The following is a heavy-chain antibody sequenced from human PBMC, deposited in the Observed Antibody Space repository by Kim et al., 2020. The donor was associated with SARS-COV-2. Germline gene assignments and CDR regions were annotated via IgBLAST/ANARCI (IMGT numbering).Heavy chain of an antibody. V-gene: IGHV1-2*06. CDR1: GYTFTGYY. CDR3: ARDQVSGTSHYGVDV. J-gene: IGHJ6*02. CDR2: INPHSGAT. Sequence: ASVKVSCKASGYTFTGYYLHWVRQAPGQGLEWMGRINPHSGATNYAQKFQDRVTMTRDTSVSTAYMELTRLRCDDTAVYSCARDQVSGTSHYGVDVWGQGTTVTVSS. D-gene: IGHD6-19*01.